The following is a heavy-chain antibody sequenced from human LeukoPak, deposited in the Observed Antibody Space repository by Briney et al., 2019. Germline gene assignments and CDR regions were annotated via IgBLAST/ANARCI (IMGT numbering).Heavy chain of an antibody. CDR2: ISSRSTYI. J-gene: IGHJ4*02. CDR1: GFTFSNYS. Sequence: PGGSLRLSCAASGFTFSNYSMNWVRQAPGKGLEWVSSISSRSTYIYYADSVKGRFAISRDNAKNSLYLQMNSLRAEDTAVYYCARFRFGYYDSSAPRWGQGTLVTVSS. CDR3: ARFRFGYYDSSAPR. V-gene: IGHV3-21*01. D-gene: IGHD3-22*01.